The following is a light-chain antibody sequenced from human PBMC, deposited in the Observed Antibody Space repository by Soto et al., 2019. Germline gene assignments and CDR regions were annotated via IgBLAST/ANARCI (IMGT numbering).Light chain of an antibody. CDR2: DVN. V-gene: IGLV2-14*03. J-gene: IGLJ2*01. Sequence: QSALTQPASVSGSPGQSITISCTGTSSDIGGYNYVSWYQQYPGKAPRLMIYDVNNRPSGVSDRFSGSKSGNTASLTISGLQAEDEAVYYCSSSTSGTNLVVVFGGGTQLTVL. CDR3: SSSTSGTNLVVV. CDR1: SSDIGGYNY.